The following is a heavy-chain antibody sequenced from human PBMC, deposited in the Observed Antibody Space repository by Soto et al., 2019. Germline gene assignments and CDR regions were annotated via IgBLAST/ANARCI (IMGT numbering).Heavy chain of an antibody. D-gene: IGHD2-2*01. CDR3: ARDDCGTTDCYQQAFDY. V-gene: IGHV3-21*01. Sequence: EVQLVESGGGLVKPGGSLRLSCAASGFTLSSYSMDWIRQAPGKGLEWVSSISSGGSYIYYADSVKGRFTISRDNAKNSLYLQMNSLRAEDTAVYYCARDDCGTTDCYQQAFDYWGQGTLVTVSS. CDR1: GFTLSSYS. J-gene: IGHJ4*02. CDR2: ISSGGSYI.